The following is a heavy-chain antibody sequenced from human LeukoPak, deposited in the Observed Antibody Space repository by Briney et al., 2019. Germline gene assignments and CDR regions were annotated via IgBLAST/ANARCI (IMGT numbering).Heavy chain of an antibody. V-gene: IGHV4-59*08. D-gene: IGHD6-13*01. J-gene: IGHJ4*02. Sequence: KPSETLSLTCTVSGGSISSYYWSWIRQPPGKGLEWSGYIYYSGSTNYNPSLKSRVTISVDTSKNHFSLKLSSVTAADTAVYYCARHSGGPGIAAAGLNDYWSQGTLVTVSS. CDR1: GGSISSYY. CDR3: ARHSGGPGIAAAGLNDY. CDR2: IYYSGST.